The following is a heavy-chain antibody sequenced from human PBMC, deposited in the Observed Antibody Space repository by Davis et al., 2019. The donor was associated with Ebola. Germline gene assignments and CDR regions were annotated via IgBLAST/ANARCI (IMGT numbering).Heavy chain of an antibody. Sequence: GESLKISCAASGFTFSNAWMSWVRQAPGKGLEWVGRIKSKTDGGTTDYAAPVKGRFTISRDDSKNTLYLQMNSLKTEDTAVYYCTTSTGTTWDYYYYYGMDVWGQGTTVTVSS. CDR3: TTSTGTTWDYYYYYGMDV. CDR1: GFTFSNAW. J-gene: IGHJ6*02. CDR2: IKSKTDGGTT. V-gene: IGHV3-15*01. D-gene: IGHD1-7*01.